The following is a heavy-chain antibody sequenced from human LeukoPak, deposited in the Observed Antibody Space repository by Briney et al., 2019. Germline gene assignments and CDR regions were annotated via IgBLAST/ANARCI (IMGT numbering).Heavy chain of an antibody. V-gene: IGHV4-61*01. Sequence: SETLSLTCTVSGGSISSSSYYWSWIRQPPGKGLEWIGYIYYSGSTNYNPSLKSRVTISVDTSKNQFSLKLSSVTAADTAVYYCAREPYRGAFDIWGQGTMVTVSS. D-gene: IGHD3-10*01. CDR1: GGSISSSSYY. CDR2: IYYSGST. J-gene: IGHJ3*02. CDR3: AREPYRGAFDI.